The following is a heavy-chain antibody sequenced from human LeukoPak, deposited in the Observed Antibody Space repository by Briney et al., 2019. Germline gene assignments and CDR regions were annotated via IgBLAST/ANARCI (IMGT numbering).Heavy chain of an antibody. Sequence: PGGSLRLSCAASAFTVSSYWMDWVRQAPGKGLVWVSRINSDGSSTSYADSVKGRFTISRDNAKNTLYLQMNSLRAEDTAVYYCARAISSNYGPWFDPWGQGTLVTVSS. CDR2: INSDGSST. CDR3: ARAISSNYGPWFDP. V-gene: IGHV3-74*01. D-gene: IGHD4-11*01. J-gene: IGHJ5*02. CDR1: AFTVSSYW.